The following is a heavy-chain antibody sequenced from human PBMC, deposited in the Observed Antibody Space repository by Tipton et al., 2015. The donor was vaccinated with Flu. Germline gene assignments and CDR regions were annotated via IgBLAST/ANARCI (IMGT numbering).Heavy chain of an antibody. J-gene: IGHJ6*02. Sequence: LRLSCTVSGGSISSGSYYWSWIRQPAGKGLEWIGRIYTSGSTNYNPSLKSRVTISVDTSKNQFSLKLSSVTAADTAVYYCARDRKEILTGSPRYYYGMDVWGQGTTVTVSS. CDR3: ARDRKEILTGSPRYYYGMDV. D-gene: IGHD3-9*01. V-gene: IGHV4-61*02. CDR2: IYTSGST. CDR1: GGSISSGSYY.